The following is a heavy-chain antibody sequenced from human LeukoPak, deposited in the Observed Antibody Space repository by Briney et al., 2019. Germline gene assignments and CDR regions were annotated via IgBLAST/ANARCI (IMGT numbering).Heavy chain of an antibody. CDR2: ISGSNGNT. V-gene: IGHV1-18*01. D-gene: IGHD5-18*01. CDR1: GYTFNIYG. Sequence: GASVKVSCKASGYTFNIYGISWVRHAPGQGLEWIGWISGSNGNTNYAQRFQGRVTMTTDSSTSAAYMELRSLRSDDTAVYYCAKMGDTAMVNPGLFDYCGQGTLVTVSS. J-gene: IGHJ4*02. CDR3: AKMGDTAMVNPGLFDY.